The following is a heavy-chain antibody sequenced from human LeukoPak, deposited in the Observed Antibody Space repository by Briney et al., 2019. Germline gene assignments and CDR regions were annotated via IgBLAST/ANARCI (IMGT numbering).Heavy chain of an antibody. D-gene: IGHD1-26*01. J-gene: IGHJ4*02. CDR2: ISSSSSYI. CDR3: AKDTSGSYSQYYFDY. V-gene: IGHV3-21*01. Sequence: PGGSLRLSCAASGFTFSSYSMNWVRQAPGKGLEWVSSISSSSSYIYYADSVKGRFTISRDNAKNSLYLQMNSLRAEDTAVYYCAKDTSGSYSQYYFDYWGQGTLVTVSS. CDR1: GFTFSSYS.